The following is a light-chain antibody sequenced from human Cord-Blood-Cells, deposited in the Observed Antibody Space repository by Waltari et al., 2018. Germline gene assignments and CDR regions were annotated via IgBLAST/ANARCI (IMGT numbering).Light chain of an antibody. Sequence: DIQMTQSPSSLSASVGDRVTITCRASQSISSYLNSYQQKPGKAPKLLIYAASSLQSGVPSRFSGSGSGTDFTLTISSLQPEDFATYYCQQSYSTRFTFGPGTKVDIK. CDR1: QSISSY. J-gene: IGKJ3*01. CDR3: QQSYSTRFT. V-gene: IGKV1-39*01. CDR2: AAS.